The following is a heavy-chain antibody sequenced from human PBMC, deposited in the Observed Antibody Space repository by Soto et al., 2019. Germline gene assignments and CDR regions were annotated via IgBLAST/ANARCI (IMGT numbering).Heavy chain of an antibody. Sequence: GGSLRLSCAASGFTFSSYGMHWVRQAPGKGLEWVAVIWYDGSNKYYADSVKGRFTISRDNSKNTLYLQMNSLRAEDTAVYYCARDLGYCSGGSCYRPSTFDIWGQGTMVTVSS. D-gene: IGHD2-15*01. CDR1: GFTFSSYG. J-gene: IGHJ3*02. V-gene: IGHV3-33*01. CDR2: IWYDGSNK. CDR3: ARDLGYCSGGSCYRPSTFDI.